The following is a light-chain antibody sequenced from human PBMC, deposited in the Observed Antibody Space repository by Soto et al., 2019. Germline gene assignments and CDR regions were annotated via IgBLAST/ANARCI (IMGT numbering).Light chain of an antibody. V-gene: IGKV3-15*01. Sequence: EIVMTQSPATLSVSPGGRSTLSCRASQSISDTLAWYQQKPGQXPRXXIYGTSTRATGVPARFSGSGSGTELTITISRLEPEDFEVYYCQQYGSSPITFGQGTRLEIK. CDR1: QSISDT. J-gene: IGKJ5*01. CDR2: GTS. CDR3: QQYGSSPIT.